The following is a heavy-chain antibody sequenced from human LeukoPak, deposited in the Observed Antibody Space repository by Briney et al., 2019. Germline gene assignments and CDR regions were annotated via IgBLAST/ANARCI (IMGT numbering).Heavy chain of an antibody. J-gene: IGHJ6*03. CDR2: IIPILGIA. CDR1: GGTFSSYT. D-gene: IGHD2-2*01. Sequence: GSSVKVSCKASGGTFSSYTISWVRQAPGQGLEWMGRIIPILGIANYAQKFQGRVTITADKSTSTAYMELSSLRSEDTAVYYCARVSSTRIYYYYYMDVWGKGTTVTVSS. V-gene: IGHV1-69*02. CDR3: ARVSSTRIYYYYYMDV.